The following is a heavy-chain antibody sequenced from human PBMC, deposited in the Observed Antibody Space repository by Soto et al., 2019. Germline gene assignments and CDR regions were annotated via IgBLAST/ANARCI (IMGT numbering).Heavy chain of an antibody. D-gene: IGHD3-10*01. Sequence: QVQLVQSGAEVKKPGSSVKVSCKASGGTFSSYTISWVRQAPGQGLEWMGRIIPILGIANYAQKFQGRVTITADKSTSTAYMELSSLRSEDTAVYCCASEIERGSGSANPWGQGTLVTVSS. V-gene: IGHV1-69*02. CDR1: GGTFSSYT. J-gene: IGHJ5*02. CDR2: IIPILGIA. CDR3: ASEIERGSGSANP.